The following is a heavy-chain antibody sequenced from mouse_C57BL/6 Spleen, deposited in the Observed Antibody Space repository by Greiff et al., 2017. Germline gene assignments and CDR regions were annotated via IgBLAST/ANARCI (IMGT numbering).Heavy chain of an antibody. J-gene: IGHJ2*01. V-gene: IGHV1-69*01. Sequence: QVQLKQPGAELVMPGASVKLSCTASGSTFTSYWMHWVKQRPGQGLEWIGGIDPSDSYTNYNQKFKGKSPLTVDKYSSTAYMQLSSLTSEDSAVYYCARELSLYYFDYWGQGTTLTVSS. CDR1: GSTFTSYW. D-gene: IGHD3-2*02. CDR3: ARELSLYYFDY. CDR2: IDPSDSYT.